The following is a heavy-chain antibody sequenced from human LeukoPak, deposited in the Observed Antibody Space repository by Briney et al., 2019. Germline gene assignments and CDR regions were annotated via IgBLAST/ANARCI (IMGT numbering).Heavy chain of an antibody. Sequence: ASETLSLTCTVSGGSISSSSYYWGWMRQPPGKGREWIGGIYYSGSTYYNPSLKSRVTISVDTSKNQFSLKLSSVTAAGTAVYYCARDEVGSIARLFDYWGQGTLVTVSS. V-gene: IGHV4-39*07. J-gene: IGHJ4*02. D-gene: IGHD1-26*01. CDR1: GGSISSSSYY. CDR3: ARDEVGSIARLFDY. CDR2: IYYSGST.